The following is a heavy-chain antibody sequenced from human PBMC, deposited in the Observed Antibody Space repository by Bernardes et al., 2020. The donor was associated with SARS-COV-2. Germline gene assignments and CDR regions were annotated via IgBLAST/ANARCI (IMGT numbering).Heavy chain of an antibody. V-gene: IGHV1-24*01. D-gene: IGHD3-3*01. J-gene: IGHJ6*02. CDR2: FDPEDDET. CDR3: STYCHSWSGPNHYIADV. CDR1: GYTLTELS. Sequence: KVSGYTLTELSIHWVRPPPGKGLEWMGVFDPEDDETIYAQQFQGRVTMTEDSSTDTAYMELSSLRSDDTAVYYCSTYCHSWSGPNHYIADVWGQGTTVTVSS.